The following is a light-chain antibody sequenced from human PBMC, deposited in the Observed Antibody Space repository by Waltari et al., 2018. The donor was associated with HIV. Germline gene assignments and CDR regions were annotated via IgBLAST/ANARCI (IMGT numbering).Light chain of an antibody. CDR1: QTVLYNSNNKNH. V-gene: IGKV4-1*01. Sequence: DIVMTQSLDSLAVSLGERATISCKSSQTVLYNSNNKNHLAWYQQKAGQPPKLLIYWASIREIGVPERFTGSGSGTDFNLTISSLRADDVAVYYCQQFFTFPRTFGQGTKVEI. J-gene: IGKJ1*01. CDR3: QQFFTFPRT. CDR2: WAS.